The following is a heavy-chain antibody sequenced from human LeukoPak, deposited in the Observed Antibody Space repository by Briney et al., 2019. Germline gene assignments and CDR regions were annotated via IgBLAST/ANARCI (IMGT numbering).Heavy chain of an antibody. CDR2: IYYSGGT. Sequence: SETLSLTCTVSGGSISSYYWSWVRQPPGKGLEWIGCIYYSGGTNYKPSLRGRVTISVDTSKNQFALKLSCVAAADADVYYCARAPPSWDTAMGQFDYWGQGTLVTVSS. V-gene: IGHV4-59*01. CDR1: GGSISSYY. D-gene: IGHD5-18*01. J-gene: IGHJ4*02. CDR3: ARAPPSWDTAMGQFDY.